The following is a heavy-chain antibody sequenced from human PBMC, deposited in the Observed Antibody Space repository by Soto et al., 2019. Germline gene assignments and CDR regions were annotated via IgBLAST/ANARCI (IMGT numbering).Heavy chain of an antibody. Sequence: LGESLKISCKGSGYSFTSYWIGWVRQLPRKGLEWMGIIYPGDSDTRYSPSFQGQVIISADKSINTAYLQWSSLKASDTAMYYCAGVHIVTTRGFDYWAREPWSPSPQ. V-gene: IGHV5-51*01. D-gene: IGHD5-12*01. CDR2: IYPGDSDT. J-gene: IGHJ4*02. CDR3: AGVHIVTTRGFDY. CDR1: GYSFTSYW.